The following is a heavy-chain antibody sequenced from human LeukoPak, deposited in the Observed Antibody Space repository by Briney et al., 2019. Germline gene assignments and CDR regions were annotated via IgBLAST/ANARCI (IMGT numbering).Heavy chain of an antibody. Sequence: SVKVSCKASGGTFSSYAISWVRQAPGQGLEWMGRIIPIFGIANYAQKFQGRVTITADKSTSTAYMELSSLRSKDTAVYYCARDGSITIFGVVTQHGMDAWGQGTTVTVSS. J-gene: IGHJ6*02. D-gene: IGHD3-3*01. CDR2: IIPIFGIA. CDR1: GGTFSSYA. CDR3: ARDGSITIFGVVTQHGMDA. V-gene: IGHV1-69*04.